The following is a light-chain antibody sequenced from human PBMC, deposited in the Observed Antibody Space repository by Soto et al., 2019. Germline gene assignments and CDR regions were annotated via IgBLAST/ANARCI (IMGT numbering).Light chain of an antibody. J-gene: IGLJ1*01. Sequence: QSALTQPACVSVSPGQSITISCTGTSSDVGGYNYVSWYQQHPGKAPKLMIYEVTNRPSGVSNRFSGSQSGNTASLTISGLQSEDEAEYYCSSYTSSNTQVFGTGTKVTVL. CDR3: SSYTSSNTQV. CDR1: SSDVGGYNY. CDR2: EVT. V-gene: IGLV2-14*01.